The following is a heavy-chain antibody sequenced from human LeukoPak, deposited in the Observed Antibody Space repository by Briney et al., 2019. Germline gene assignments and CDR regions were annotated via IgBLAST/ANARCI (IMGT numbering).Heavy chain of an antibody. CDR3: AKVGSTGQQMD. CDR2: ISGSGGST. V-gene: IGHV3-23*01. Sequence: GGSLRLSCAASGFTFSSYAMSRVRQAPGKGLEWVSAISGSGGSTYYADSVKGRFTISRDNSKNTLYLQMNSLSAEDTAVYYCAKVGSTGQQMDWGQGTLVTVSS. D-gene: IGHD1-26*01. J-gene: IGHJ4*02. CDR1: GFTFSSYA.